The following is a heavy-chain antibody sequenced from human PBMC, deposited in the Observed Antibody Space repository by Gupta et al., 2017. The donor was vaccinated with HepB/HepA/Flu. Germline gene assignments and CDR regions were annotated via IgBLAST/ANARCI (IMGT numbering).Heavy chain of an antibody. CDR2: SIPIFGTA. V-gene: IGHV1-69*01. CDR3: ATYDYSNLPRYYYMDV. D-gene: IGHD5-12*01. CDR1: GGTLRRYA. Sequence: QLAQSGAEVEKPASSARVACKASGGTLRRYAVSWVRQAPGQGLEWLGGSIPIFGTANSAQRFQGRVTITADESTNTAYMELSNLRSDDTAIYYCATYDYSNLPRYYYMDVWGNGTTVTVS. J-gene: IGHJ6*03.